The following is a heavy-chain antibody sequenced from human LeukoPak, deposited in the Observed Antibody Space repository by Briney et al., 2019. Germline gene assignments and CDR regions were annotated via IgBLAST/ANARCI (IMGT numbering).Heavy chain of an antibody. CDR1: GFTFSTYP. D-gene: IGHD1-20*01. V-gene: IGHV3-30*04. Sequence: PGRSLRLSCAASGFTFSTYPMHWVRQTPGKGLEWVALISSDGSQKLYADSVKGRVTISRDNSKNSLYLQMNSLRAEDTAVYYCARGGDNWNLARAFDIWGQGTMVTVAS. CDR2: ISSDGSQK. CDR3: ARGGDNWNLARAFDI. J-gene: IGHJ3*02.